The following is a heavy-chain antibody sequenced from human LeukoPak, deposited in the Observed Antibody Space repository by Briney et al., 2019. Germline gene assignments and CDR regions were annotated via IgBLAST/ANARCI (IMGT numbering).Heavy chain of an antibody. CDR3: ARHGNAFDI. V-gene: IGHV3-48*01. CDR1: GFTFSSYS. Sequence: GGSLRLSCAASGFTFSSYSMNWLRQAPGKGLEGVSYISSSSSTIYYADSVKGRFTISRDNAKDSLYLQMNSLRAEDTAVYYCARHGNAFDIWGQGTMATVSS. CDR2: ISSSSSTI. J-gene: IGHJ3*02.